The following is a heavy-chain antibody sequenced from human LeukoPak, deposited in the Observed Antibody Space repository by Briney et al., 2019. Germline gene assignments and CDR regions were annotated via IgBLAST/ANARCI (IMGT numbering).Heavy chain of an antibody. J-gene: IGHJ4*02. D-gene: IGHD3-22*01. CDR2: IWYGGSNK. Sequence: SGGSLRLSCAASGFTFSSYGMHWVRQAPGKGLEWVAVIWYGGSNKYYADSVKGRFTISRDNSKNTLYLQMNSLRAEDTAVYYCARGFYDSSGYAFDYWGQGTLVTVSS. V-gene: IGHV3-33*01. CDR3: ARGFYDSSGYAFDY. CDR1: GFTFSSYG.